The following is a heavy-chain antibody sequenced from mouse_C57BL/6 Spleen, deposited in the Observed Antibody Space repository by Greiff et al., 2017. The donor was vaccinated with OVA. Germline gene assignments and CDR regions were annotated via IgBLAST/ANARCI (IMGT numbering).Heavy chain of an antibody. D-gene: IGHD1-1*01. J-gene: IGHJ3*01. CDR3: ASGDYYGSSQFAY. Sequence: VQLQQPGAELVRPGSSVKLSCKASGYTFTSYWMHWVKQRPIQGLEWIGNIDPSDSETHYNQKFKDKATLTVDKSSSTAYMQLSSLTSEDSAVYYCASGDYYGSSQFAYWGQGTLVTVSA. V-gene: IGHV1-52*01. CDR1: GYTFTSYW. CDR2: IDPSDSET.